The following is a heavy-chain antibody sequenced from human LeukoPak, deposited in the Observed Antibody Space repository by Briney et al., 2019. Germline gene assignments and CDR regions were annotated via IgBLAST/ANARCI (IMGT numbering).Heavy chain of an antibody. V-gene: IGHV3-74*01. D-gene: IGHD3-22*01. CDR2: MNSDGSFT. Sequence: TGGSLRLSCVASGFTFSNSWMHWVRQAPGKGLVWVSHMNSDGSFTGYADSVKGRFTISRDNSKNTLYLQMNSLRAEDTAVYYCARSRVVATPGPSWGQGTLVTVSS. CDR1: GFTFSNSW. CDR3: ARSRVVATPGPS. J-gene: IGHJ4*02.